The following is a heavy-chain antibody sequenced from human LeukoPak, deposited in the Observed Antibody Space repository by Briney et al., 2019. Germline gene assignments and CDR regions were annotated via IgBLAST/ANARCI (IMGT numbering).Heavy chain of an antibody. J-gene: IGHJ4*02. V-gene: IGHV4-4*07. Sequence: SETLSLTCTVSGGSISSYYWSWIRQPAGKGLEWIGRIYTSGITNYNPSLQSRVTMSLDTSKNQFSLKLNSATAADTAVYYCARGRDWNYLFFDYWGQGTLVTVSS. CDR2: IYTSGIT. D-gene: IGHD1-7*01. CDR1: GGSISSYY. CDR3: ARGRDWNYLFFDY.